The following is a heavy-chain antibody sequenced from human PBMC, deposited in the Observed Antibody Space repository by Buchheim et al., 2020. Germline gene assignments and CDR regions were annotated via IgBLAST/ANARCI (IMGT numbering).Heavy chain of an antibody. J-gene: IGHJ6*02. Sequence: QVQLQQSGPGLVKPSQTLSLTCAISGDSVSSNRVSWNWIRQSPSRGLEWLGRTYYRSKWYNDYAVSMKSRISINSDTSKNHFYLQLNSVTPEDTAVYYCTRDLDTTSPEMNQYYGMDVWGQGTT. V-gene: IGHV6-1*01. D-gene: IGHD5-18*01. CDR2: TYYRSKWYN. CDR1: GDSVSSNRVS. CDR3: TRDLDTTSPEMNQYYGMDV.